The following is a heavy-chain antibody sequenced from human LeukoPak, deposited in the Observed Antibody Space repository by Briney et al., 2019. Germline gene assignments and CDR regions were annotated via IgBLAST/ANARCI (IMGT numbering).Heavy chain of an antibody. CDR1: GFTFSSYS. V-gene: IGHV3-21*01. CDR3: ARDSDRTRIRSGPRYYFDY. D-gene: IGHD3-3*01. CDR2: VSSSSSYI. Sequence: GGSLRLSCAASGFTFSSYSMNWVRQAPGKGLEWVSSVSSSSSYIYYADSVKGRFTISRDNAKNSLYLQMNSLRAEDTAVYYCARDSDRTRIRSGPRYYFDYWGQGTLVSVSS. J-gene: IGHJ4*02.